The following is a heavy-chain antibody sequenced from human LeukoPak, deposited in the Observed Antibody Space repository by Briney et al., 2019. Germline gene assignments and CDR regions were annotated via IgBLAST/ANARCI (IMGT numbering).Heavy chain of an antibody. CDR2: INHSGST. V-gene: IGHV4-34*01. CDR1: GGSFSGYY. CDR3: ARGLGDYYDSSGYYYFDY. D-gene: IGHD3-22*01. Sequence: SETLSLTCAVYGGSFSGYYWSWIRQPPGKGLEWIGEINHSGSTNYNPSLKSRVTISVGTSKNQFSLKLSSVTAADTAVYYCARGLGDYYDSSGYYYFDYWGQGTLVTVSS. J-gene: IGHJ4*02.